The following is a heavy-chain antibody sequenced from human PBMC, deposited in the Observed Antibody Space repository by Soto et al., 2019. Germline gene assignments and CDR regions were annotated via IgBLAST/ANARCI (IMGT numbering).Heavy chain of an antibody. D-gene: IGHD3-10*01. J-gene: IGHJ5*01. Sequence: QVQLQQWGAGLLKPSETLSLTCAVYGGSLSVYSWSWIRQPPGKGLEWIGDIDHSGSTNYNPSLKSRLIISVDTSKRHFYLNLTSVTAADTALYYCARRGRYNTMTMVPTFDFWGQGTLVSVSS. CDR1: GGSLSVYS. V-gene: IGHV4-34*02. CDR2: IDHSGST. CDR3: ARRGRYNTMTMVPTFDF.